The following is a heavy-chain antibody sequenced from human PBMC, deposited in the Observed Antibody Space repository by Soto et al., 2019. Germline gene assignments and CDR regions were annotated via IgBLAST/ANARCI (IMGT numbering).Heavy chain of an antibody. Sequence: ASVKVSCKASGYTFTSYAMHWVRQAPGQRLEWMGWINAGNGNTKYSQKFQGRVTITRDTSASTAYMELSSLRSEDTAVYYCARGAWRVTMVRGVMGLDAFDIWGQGTMVTVS. V-gene: IGHV1-3*01. CDR1: GYTFTSYA. CDR3: ARGAWRVTMVRGVMGLDAFDI. CDR2: INAGNGNT. J-gene: IGHJ3*02. D-gene: IGHD3-10*01.